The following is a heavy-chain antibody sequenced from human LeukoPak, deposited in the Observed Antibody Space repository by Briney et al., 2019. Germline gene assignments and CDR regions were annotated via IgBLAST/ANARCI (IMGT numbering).Heavy chain of an antibody. CDR1: GYTFTSYG. J-gene: IGHJ3*02. V-gene: IGHV1-18*01. CDR2: ISAYNGNT. CDR3: ARDIPRGGYCSGGSCYLGAFDI. D-gene: IGHD2-15*01. Sequence: ASVKVSCKASGYTFTSYGISWVRQAPGQGLEWMGWISAYNGNTNYAQKLQGRVTMTTDTSTSTAYMELRSLRSDDTAVYYCARDIPRGGYCSGGSCYLGAFDIWGQGTMVTVSS.